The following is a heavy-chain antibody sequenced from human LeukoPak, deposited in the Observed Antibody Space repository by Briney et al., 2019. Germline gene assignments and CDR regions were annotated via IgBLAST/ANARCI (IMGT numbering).Heavy chain of an antibody. CDR1: GGTFSSYA. J-gene: IGHJ4*02. Sequence: GASVKVSCKASGGTFSSYAISRVRQAPGQGLEWMGGIIPIFGTANYAQKFQGRVTITTDESTSTAYMELSSLRSEDTAVYYCASGPLIAVAGTSYFDYWGQGTLVTVSS. D-gene: IGHD6-19*01. CDR2: IIPIFGTA. V-gene: IGHV1-69*05. CDR3: ASGPLIAVAGTSYFDY.